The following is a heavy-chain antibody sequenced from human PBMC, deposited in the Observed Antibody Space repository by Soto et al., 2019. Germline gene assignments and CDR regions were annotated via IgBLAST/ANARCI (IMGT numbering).Heavy chain of an antibody. CDR1: GFIFSSHW. D-gene: IGHD4-4*01. CDR3: ARSRLQTSYIGFDF. V-gene: IGHV3-7*01. J-gene: IGHJ4*02. CDR2: IKEDGTQQ. Sequence: EVQLVQSGGGLVQPGGSLRLSCAASGFIFSSHWMSWVRQPPGKGLEWVATIKEDGTQQSYVDSVKGRFTISRDNTNKLLYLQMNSLRAEDTAVYFCARSRLQTSYIGFDFWGQGTLVTVSS.